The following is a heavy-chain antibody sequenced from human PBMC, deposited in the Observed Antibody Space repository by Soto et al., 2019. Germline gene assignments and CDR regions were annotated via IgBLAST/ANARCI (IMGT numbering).Heavy chain of an antibody. J-gene: IGHJ6*02. CDR1: GFTFSSYG. Sequence: GGSLRLSCAASGFTFSSYGMHWVRQAPGKGLEWVAVIWYDGSNKYYADSVKGRFTISRDNSKNTLYLQMNSLRAEDTAVYYCARVGYSSSWYPLRDYYGMDVWGQGTTVTVSS. D-gene: IGHD6-13*01. CDR3: ARVGYSSSWYPLRDYYGMDV. CDR2: IWYDGSNK. V-gene: IGHV3-33*01.